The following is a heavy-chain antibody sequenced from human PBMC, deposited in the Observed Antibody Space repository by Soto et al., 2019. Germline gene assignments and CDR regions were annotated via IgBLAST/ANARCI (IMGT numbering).Heavy chain of an antibody. CDR1: GGSISSGGYY. V-gene: IGHV4-30-4*01. CDR3: ARAKILTGYYREDAFDI. Sequence: SETLSLTCTVSGGSISSGGYYWSWIRQPPGKGLEWIGYIYYSGSTYYNPSLKSRVTISVDTSKNQFSLKLSSVTAADTAVYYCARAKILTGYYREDAFDIWGQGTMVTVSS. D-gene: IGHD3-9*01. J-gene: IGHJ3*02. CDR2: IYYSGST.